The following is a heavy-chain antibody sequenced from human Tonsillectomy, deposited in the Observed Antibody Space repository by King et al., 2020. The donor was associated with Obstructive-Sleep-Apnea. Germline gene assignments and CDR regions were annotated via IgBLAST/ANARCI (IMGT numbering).Heavy chain of an antibody. CDR1: GHTFTSYY. CDR3: ARVMINPALGYYYNGMDV. V-gene: IGHV1-46*01. J-gene: IGHJ6*02. CDR2: INPSGGIT. Sequence: QLVQSGAEVKKPGASVKVSCKASGHTFTSYYIHWVRQAPGQGLEWMGIINPSGGITSYAQKFQGRVTMTRDTSTSTVYMDLSSLRSEDTAVYYCARVMINPALGYYYNGMDVWGQGTTVTVSS. D-gene: IGHD3-16*01.